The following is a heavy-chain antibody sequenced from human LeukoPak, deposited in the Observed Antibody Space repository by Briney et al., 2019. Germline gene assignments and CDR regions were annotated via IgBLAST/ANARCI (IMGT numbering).Heavy chain of an antibody. CDR2: INPKSGGT. CDR1: GYTFSDYY. V-gene: IGHV1-2*06. J-gene: IGHJ5*02. Sequence: ASVKVSCKASGYTFSDYYMHWVRQAPGGGLEWMGRINPKSGGTNYAQKFQGRVTMTRDTSISTAYMELSSLRSEDTAVYYCARAPPDVRFDPWGQGTLVTVSS. D-gene: IGHD1-14*01. CDR3: ARAPPDVRFDP.